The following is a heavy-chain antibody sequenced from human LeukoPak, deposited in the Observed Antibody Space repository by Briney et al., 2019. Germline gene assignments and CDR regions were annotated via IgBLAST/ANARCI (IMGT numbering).Heavy chain of an antibody. V-gene: IGHV3-30-3*01. J-gene: IGHJ4*02. CDR2: ISYDGSSK. CDR1: GFTFSSYA. Sequence: GGSLRLSCAASGFTFSSYAMHWVRQAPGEGLEWVAVISYDGSSKYYADSVKGRFTISRDNSKNTLYLQMNSLRAEDTAVYYCARGGGFWSGYYYYFDYWGQGTLVTVSS. CDR3: ARGGGFWSGYYYYFDY. D-gene: IGHD3-3*01.